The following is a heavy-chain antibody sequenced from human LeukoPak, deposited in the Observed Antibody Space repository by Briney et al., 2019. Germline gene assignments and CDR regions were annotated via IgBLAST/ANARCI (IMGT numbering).Heavy chain of an antibody. D-gene: IGHD2-15*01. CDR2: INHSGST. J-gene: IGHJ4*02. Sequence: TSETLSLTCAVYGGSFSGYYWSWIRQPPGKGLEWIGEINHSGSTNHNPSLKSRVAISVDTSKNQFSLKLSSVTAADTAVYYCARGDIVVVVAATRTAFDYWGQGTLVTVSS. CDR1: GGSFSGYY. V-gene: IGHV4-34*01. CDR3: ARGDIVVVVAATRTAFDY.